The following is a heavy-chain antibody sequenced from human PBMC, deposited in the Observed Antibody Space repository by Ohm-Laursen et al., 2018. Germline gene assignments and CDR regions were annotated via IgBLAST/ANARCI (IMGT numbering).Heavy chain of an antibody. CDR1: GFTFSSYW. D-gene: IGHD3-3*01. J-gene: IGHJ5*02. V-gene: IGHV3-7*01. CDR3: ARGYYDFWSGPNLFDP. Sequence: SLRLSCSASGFTFSSYWMSWVRQAPGKGLEWVANINQDGSEKYYVDSVKGRFTISRDNAKNSLYLQMNSLRAEDTAVYYCARGYYDFWSGPNLFDPWGQGTLVTVSS. CDR2: INQDGSEK.